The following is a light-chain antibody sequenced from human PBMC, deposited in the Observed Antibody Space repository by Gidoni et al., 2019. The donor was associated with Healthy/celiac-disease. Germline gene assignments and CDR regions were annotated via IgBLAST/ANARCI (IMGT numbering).Light chain of an antibody. CDR1: QSVLYSSNNKNY. Sequence: DIVMTQSPDSLAVSLGERATINCKSSQSVLYSSNNKNYLAWYQQKPGQPPKLLISWASTRESGVPDRFSGSGSGTDFTLTISSLQAEDVAVYYCQQYYSTPPAVGQXTRLEIK. CDR3: QQYYSTPPA. V-gene: IGKV4-1*01. CDR2: WAS. J-gene: IGKJ5*01.